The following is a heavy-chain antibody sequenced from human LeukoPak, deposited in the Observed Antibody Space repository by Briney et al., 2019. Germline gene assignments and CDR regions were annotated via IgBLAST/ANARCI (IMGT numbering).Heavy chain of an antibody. CDR3: ARVVTIFGVVPGYYYYYYMDV. J-gene: IGHJ6*03. CDR2: INHSGST. D-gene: IGHD3-3*01. CDR1: GGSFSGYY. V-gene: IGHV4-34*01. Sequence: SETLSLTCAAYGGSFSGYYWSWIRQPPGKGLEWIGEINHSGSTNYNPSLKSRVTISVDTSKNQFSLKLSSVTAADTAVYYCARVVTIFGVVPGYYYYYYMDVWGKGTTVTVSS.